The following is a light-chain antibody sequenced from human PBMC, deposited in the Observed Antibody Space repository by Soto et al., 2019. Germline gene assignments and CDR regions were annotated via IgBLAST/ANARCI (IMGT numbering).Light chain of an antibody. Sequence: DIVMTQSPDSLAVSLGERATINCKSSQSVLYSPNNKNYLAWYQQKPGQPPKLLIYWASTRESVVPDRFSGSGSGTDFTLTISSLQAEDVAFYCCQQYHSAPQSFGQGTKVEIK. CDR1: QSVLYSPNNKNY. CDR2: WAS. V-gene: IGKV4-1*01. CDR3: QQYHSAPQS. J-gene: IGKJ1*01.